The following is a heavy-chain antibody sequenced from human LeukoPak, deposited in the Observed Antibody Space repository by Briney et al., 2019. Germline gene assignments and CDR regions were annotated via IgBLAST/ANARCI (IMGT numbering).Heavy chain of an antibody. CDR3: ARGTTYYYDS. CDR1: GGSISSGGYS. D-gene: IGHD3-22*01. CDR2: IYYSGST. J-gene: IGHJ4*02. V-gene: IGHV4-30-4*07. Sequence: SQTLSLTCAVSGGSISSGGYSWSWIRQPPGKGLEWIGYIYYSGSTYYNPSLKSRVTISIDTSKNQFSLKLSSVTAADTAVYYCARGTTYYYDSWGQGTLVTVSS.